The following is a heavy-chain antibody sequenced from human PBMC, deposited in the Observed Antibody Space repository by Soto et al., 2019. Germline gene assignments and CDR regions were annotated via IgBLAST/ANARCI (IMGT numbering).Heavy chain of an antibody. D-gene: IGHD1-26*01. Sequence: SVKVSGKASGGTFSSYAISWVRQAPGQGLEWMGGIIPIFGTANYAQKFQGRVTITADESTSTAYMELSSLRSEDTAVYYCARMMYSGTAYYYYYGMDVWGQGTTVTVSS. CDR1: GGTFSSYA. CDR2: IIPIFGTA. CDR3: ARMMYSGTAYYYYYGMDV. J-gene: IGHJ6*02. V-gene: IGHV1-69*13.